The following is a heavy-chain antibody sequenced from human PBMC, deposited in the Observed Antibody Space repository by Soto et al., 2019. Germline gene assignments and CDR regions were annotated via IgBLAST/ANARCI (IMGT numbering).Heavy chain of an antibody. Sequence: QVQLQESGPGLVKPSETLSLTCSVSGGSIRRYYWSWIRQSPGKGPEWIGYVYDSGTTNYNPSLESRVTMSLETSKSQCFLKLNDVTAADTAVYYCATRPPGRAYFGVFDYWSPGTLVTVSS. CDR1: GGSIRRYY. D-gene: IGHD3-10*01. CDR3: ATRPPGRAYFGVFDY. J-gene: IGHJ4*02. CDR2: VYDSGTT. V-gene: IGHV4-59*01.